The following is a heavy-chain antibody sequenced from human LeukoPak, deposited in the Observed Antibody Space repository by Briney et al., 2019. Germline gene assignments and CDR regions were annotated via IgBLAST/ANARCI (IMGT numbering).Heavy chain of an antibody. D-gene: IGHD2-21*02. CDR2: IRAYNGNT. J-gene: IGHJ4*02. CDR1: GYTFTRYG. Sequence: ASVKVSCKASGYTFTRYGNSWVRQAPGQGLEWMGWIRAYNGNTNYAQKLQGRVTMTTDTSTSTAYMELRSLRSDDTAVYYCARDAYCGGDCYWYFDYWGQGTLVTVSS. V-gene: IGHV1-18*01. CDR3: ARDAYCGGDCYWYFDY.